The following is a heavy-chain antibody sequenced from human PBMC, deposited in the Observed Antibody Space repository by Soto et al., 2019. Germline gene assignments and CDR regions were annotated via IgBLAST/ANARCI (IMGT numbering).Heavy chain of an antibody. CDR1: GGSISSGGYY. V-gene: IGHV4-61*08. D-gene: IGHD7-27*01. CDR3: ARRWGTYFDF. CDR2: IYYSGST. Sequence: PSETLSLTCTVSGGSISSGGYYWSWLRPHPGKGLEWIGYIYYSGSTYYNPSLKSRVTISVDTSKNQFSLKLSSVTAADTAVYYCARRWGTYFDFWGQGTLVTVSS. J-gene: IGHJ4*02.